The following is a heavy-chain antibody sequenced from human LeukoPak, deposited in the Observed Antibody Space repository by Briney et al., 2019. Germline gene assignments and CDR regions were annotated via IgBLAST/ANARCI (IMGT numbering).Heavy chain of an antibody. J-gene: IGHJ4*02. Sequence: SETLSLTCTVSGGSISSYYWSWIRQPPGKGLEWIGFIYYSGSTNYNPSLKSRVTISVDTSKNQFSLKLSSVTAADTAVYYCARKKRYNWNDNGMFDYWGQGTLVTVSS. CDR3: ARKKRYNWNDNGMFDY. CDR1: GGSISSYY. CDR2: IYYSGST. V-gene: IGHV4-59*12. D-gene: IGHD1-20*01.